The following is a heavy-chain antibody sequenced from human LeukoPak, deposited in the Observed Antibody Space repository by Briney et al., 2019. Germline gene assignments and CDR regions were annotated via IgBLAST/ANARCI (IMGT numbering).Heavy chain of an antibody. V-gene: IGHV4-59*01. Sequence: SETLSLTCTVSGGSISSYYWSWIRQPPGKGLEWIGYIYCSGSTNYNPSLKSRVTISVDTSKNQFSLKLSSVTAADTAVYYCARGAAQKYYYYYYGMDVWGQGTTVTVSS. CDR3: ARGAAQKYYYYYYGMDV. CDR1: GGSISSYY. CDR2: IYCSGST. D-gene: IGHD1-26*01. J-gene: IGHJ6*02.